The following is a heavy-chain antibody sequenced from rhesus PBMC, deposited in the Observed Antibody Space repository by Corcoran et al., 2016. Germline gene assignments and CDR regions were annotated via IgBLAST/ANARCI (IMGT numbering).Heavy chain of an antibody. V-gene: IGHV4-147*01. CDR2: IYGSSGST. D-gene: IGHD6S26*01. CDR1: GGSISRNY. J-gene: IGHJ3*01. CDR3: ARANSGRSTDAFDF. Sequence: QVQLQESGPGLVKPSETLSLTCAVSGGSISRNYWSWIRPPPGQGLEWIGYIYGSSGSTNYNPSLKNRVTISKDASKNQFSLKLSSVTAADTAVYYCARANSGRSTDAFDFWGQGLRVTVSS.